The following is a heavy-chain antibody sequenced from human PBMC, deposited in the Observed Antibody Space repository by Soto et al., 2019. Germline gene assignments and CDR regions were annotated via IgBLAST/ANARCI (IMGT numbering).Heavy chain of an antibody. CDR3: ARHGYSYGGGYFDY. CDR2: IYSGGSA. CDR1: GFTVSRNY. D-gene: IGHD5-18*01. Sequence: EVQLVESGGGLVQPGGSLRLSCAASGFTVSRNYMSWVRQAPGQGLEWVSVIYSGGSAYYADSVKGRFTISRDNSKNTLYLQMNSLRAEDTAVYYCARHGYSYGGGYFDYWGQGTRVPVSS. J-gene: IGHJ4*02. V-gene: IGHV3-66*04.